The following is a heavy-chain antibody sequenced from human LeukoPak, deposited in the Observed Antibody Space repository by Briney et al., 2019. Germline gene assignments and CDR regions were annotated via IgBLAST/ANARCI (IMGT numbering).Heavy chain of an antibody. CDR3: ARSHSSGWYGFDY. Sequence: SGGSLRLSRAASGFTFSSYSMTWVRQAPGKGLEWVSSISSSSSYIYYADSVKGRFTISRDNAKNSLYLQMNSLRAEDTAVYYCARSHSSGWYGFDYWGQGTLVTVSS. CDR2: ISSSSSYI. CDR1: GFTFSSYS. J-gene: IGHJ4*02. V-gene: IGHV3-21*01. D-gene: IGHD6-19*01.